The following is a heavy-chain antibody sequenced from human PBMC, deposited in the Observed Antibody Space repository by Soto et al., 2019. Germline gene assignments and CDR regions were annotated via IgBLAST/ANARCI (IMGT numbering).Heavy chain of an antibody. CDR3: AREERDYYYYYGMDV. CDR2: IIPIFGTA. Sequence: GASVKVSCKASGGTFSSYAISWVRQAPGQGLEWMGGIIPIFGTANYAQKFQGRVTITADESTSTAYMELSSLRSEDTAVYYCAREERDYYYYYGMDVWGQGTTVTVSS. V-gene: IGHV1-69*13. J-gene: IGHJ6*02. CDR1: GGTFSSYA.